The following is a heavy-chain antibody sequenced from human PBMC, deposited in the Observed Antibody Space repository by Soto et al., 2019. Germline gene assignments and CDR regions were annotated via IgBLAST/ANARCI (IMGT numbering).Heavy chain of an antibody. D-gene: IGHD6-6*01. V-gene: IGHV4-30-4*01. J-gene: IGHJ4*02. CDR3: ARDRSNSPDYFDF. CDR1: GGSIDNYEYY. CDR2: IYYSGGT. Sequence: SETLSLTCTVSGGSIDNYEYYWTWISQPPGKGLEWVGYIYYSGGTNYNPSLNSRLTISLDTSKNQFSLRLTSVSAADTAMYYCARDRSNSPDYFDFWGQGTLVTVSS.